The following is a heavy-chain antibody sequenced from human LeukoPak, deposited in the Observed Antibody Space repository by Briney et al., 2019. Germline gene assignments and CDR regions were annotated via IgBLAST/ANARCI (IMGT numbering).Heavy chain of an antibody. V-gene: IGHV3-48*03. CDR3: AELGITMIGGV. CDR2: ISSSGSTI. Sequence: GGSQRLSCAASGFTFSSYEMNWVRQAPGKGLEWVSYISSSGSTIYYADSVKGRFAISRDNAKNSLYLQMNSLRAEDTAVYYCAELGITMIGGVWGKGTTVTISS. CDR1: GFTFSSYE. J-gene: IGHJ6*04. D-gene: IGHD3-10*02.